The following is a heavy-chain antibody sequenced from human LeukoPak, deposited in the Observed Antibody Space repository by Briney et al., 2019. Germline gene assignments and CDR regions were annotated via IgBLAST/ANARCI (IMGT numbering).Heavy chain of an antibody. CDR2: IRYDESKE. CDR1: GFTFSTYG. CDR3: AKALVTTLINTYQIDF. J-gene: IGHJ4*02. Sequence: PGGSLRLSCAASGFTFSTYGMHWARQSPGKGLEWVAFIRYDESKEFYADSLKGRFTVSRDNSQNTLFLQINSLRTEDTAVYYCAKALVTTLINTYQIDFWGQGTLVTVSS. V-gene: IGHV3-30*02. D-gene: IGHD4-23*01.